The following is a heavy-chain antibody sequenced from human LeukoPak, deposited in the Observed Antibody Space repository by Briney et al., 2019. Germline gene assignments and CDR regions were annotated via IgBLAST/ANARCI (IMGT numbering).Heavy chain of an antibody. CDR3: ARGGSSWYDYFGY. Sequence: SETLSLTCTVSGASISSSSYYWGWICQPPGKGLEWIGSIYYSGSTHYSPSLKSRVTISVDTSKNQFSPKLSYVTAEDTAVYYCARGGSSWYDYFGYWAREPWSPSPQ. CDR1: GASISSSSYY. J-gene: IGHJ4*02. CDR2: IYYSGST. D-gene: IGHD6-13*01. V-gene: IGHV4-39*01.